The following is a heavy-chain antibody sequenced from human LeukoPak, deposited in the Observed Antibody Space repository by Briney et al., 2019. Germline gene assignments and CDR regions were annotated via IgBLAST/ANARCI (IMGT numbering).Heavy chain of an antibody. CDR1: GFTFSDYW. V-gene: IGHV3-74*01. Sequence: GGSLRLSCAASGFTFSDYWMHWVRQAPGKGLVWVSIINTDTRGTYYADSVKGRFTISRDNAKDTLYLQMNSPRVEDTAVYYCARDVAAFDYWGQGTLVTVSS. J-gene: IGHJ4*02. CDR2: INTDTRGT. CDR3: ARDVAAFDY. D-gene: IGHD6-25*01.